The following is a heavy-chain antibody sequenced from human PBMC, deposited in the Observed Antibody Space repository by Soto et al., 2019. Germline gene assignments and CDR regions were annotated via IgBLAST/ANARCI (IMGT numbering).Heavy chain of an antibody. J-gene: IGHJ6*02. V-gene: IGHV5-51*01. CDR1: GYSFSTYW. CDR3: ARHASSRTSNYDYYAVDV. CDR2: IYPGDSDS. D-gene: IGHD4-4*01. Sequence: PGESLKMSCXASGYSFSTYWSGWVRQMPGKGLDWMGVIYPGDSDSRYNPSFQGHVTISADRSISTAYLQWSSLWASDSAIYYCARHASSRTSNYDYYAVDVWGLGTTVTVSS.